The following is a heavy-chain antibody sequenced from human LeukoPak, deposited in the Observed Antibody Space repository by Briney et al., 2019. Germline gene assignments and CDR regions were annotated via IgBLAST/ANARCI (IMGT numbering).Heavy chain of an antibody. CDR3: ARDLASWVTSSYGYNWFEP. D-gene: IGHD5-18*01. J-gene: IGHJ5*02. Sequence: GGSLRHSCAASGFTFSSYWMSWVRQAPGKGLEWGANIKQDGSEQYYVDSVKGRFTISRDNANNSLYLQMNSLRAEDTAVYYCARDLASWVTSSYGYNWFEPWGQGTLVTVSS. CDR1: GFTFSSYW. CDR2: IKQDGSEQ. V-gene: IGHV3-7*01.